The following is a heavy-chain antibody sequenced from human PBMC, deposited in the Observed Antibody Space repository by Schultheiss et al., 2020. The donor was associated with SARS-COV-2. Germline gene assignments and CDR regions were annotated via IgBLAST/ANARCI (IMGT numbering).Heavy chain of an antibody. J-gene: IGHJ6*02. CDR2: IYTSGST. CDR1: GGSISSSSYY. D-gene: IGHD4-17*01. V-gene: IGHV4-39*07. CDR3: ARVIPLLYGAIREDYYDGMDV. Sequence: SETLSLTCTVSGGSISSSSYYWGWIRQPPGKGLEWIGRIYTSGSTNYNPSLKSRVTISVDTSKNQFSLKLSSVTAADTAVYYCARVIPLLYGAIREDYYDGMDVWGQGTTVTVSS.